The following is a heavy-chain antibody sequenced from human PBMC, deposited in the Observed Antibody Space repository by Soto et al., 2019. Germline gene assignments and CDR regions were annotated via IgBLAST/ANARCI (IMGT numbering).Heavy chain of an antibody. D-gene: IGHD3-22*01. J-gene: IGHJ4*02. CDR2: INPSGGST. Sequence: ASVKVSCKSAGYTFTSYDMHWVRQAPGQGLECMGIINPSGGSTSYAQKFQGRVTMTRDTSTSTVYMELSSLRSEDTAVCYCASFWYYDSSGYYYDGYWGQGTLVTVSS. V-gene: IGHV1-46*01. CDR1: GYTFTSYD. CDR3: ASFWYYDSSGYYYDGY.